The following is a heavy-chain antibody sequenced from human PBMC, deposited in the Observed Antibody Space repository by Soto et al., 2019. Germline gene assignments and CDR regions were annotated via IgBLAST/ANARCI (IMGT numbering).Heavy chain of an antibody. J-gene: IGHJ6*02. V-gene: IGHV1-18*01. CDR2: ISAYNGNT. CDR3: ARDDYNWNEYYYYYGMDV. D-gene: IGHD1-1*01. CDR1: GYTFTSYG. Sequence: QVQLVQSRAEVKKPGASVKVSCKASGYTFTSYGISWVRQAPGQGLEWMGWISAYNGNTNYAQKLQGRVTMTTDTSTSTAYMALRSLRSDDTAVYYCARDDYNWNEYYYYYGMDVWGQGTTVTVSS.